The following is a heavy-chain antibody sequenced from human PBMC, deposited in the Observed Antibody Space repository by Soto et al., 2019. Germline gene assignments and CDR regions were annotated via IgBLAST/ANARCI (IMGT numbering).Heavy chain of an antibody. CDR1: GYTFTSYG. CDR2: ISAYNGNT. Sequence: ASVKVSCKASGYTFTSYGISWVRQAPGQGLEWMGWISAYNGNTNYAQKLQGRVTITADKSTNTAYMELSSLRSEDTAVYYCARSGPLDDYGDYPHNFDYWGQGTLVTVSS. CDR3: ARSGPLDDYGDYPHNFDY. J-gene: IGHJ4*02. D-gene: IGHD4-17*01. V-gene: IGHV1-18*01.